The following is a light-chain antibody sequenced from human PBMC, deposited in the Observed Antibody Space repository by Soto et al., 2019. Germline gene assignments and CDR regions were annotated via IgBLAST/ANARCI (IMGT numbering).Light chain of an antibody. CDR2: LIS. CDR1: LSLLHSNGYTY. J-gene: IGKJ4*01. CDR3: KQALPTPT. Sequence: DVAMTQSPRSLPVTPGEPASSSCRSSLSLLHSNGYTYLDWYLQKPWQSPQLLIYLISKRASGVHGRFSGSGASTDFTLNISRVDAEDVVVYCCKQALPTPTFGGGTKVEIK. V-gene: IGKV2-28*01.